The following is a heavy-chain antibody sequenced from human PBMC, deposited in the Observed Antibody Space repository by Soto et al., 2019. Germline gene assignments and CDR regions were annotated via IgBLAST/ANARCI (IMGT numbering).Heavy chain of an antibody. V-gene: IGHV1-69*01. CDR1: GGTFSSYA. J-gene: IGHJ5*02. Sequence: QVQLVQSGAEVKKPGSSVKVSCKASGGTFSSYAISWVRQAPGQGLEWMGGIIPIFGTANYAQKFQGRVTITADESTSTAYMELSSLRSEDTAVYYCARDRGYCRGGSCYEANWFDPWGQGTLVTVSS. CDR2: IIPIFGTA. D-gene: IGHD2-15*01. CDR3: ARDRGYCRGGSCYEANWFDP.